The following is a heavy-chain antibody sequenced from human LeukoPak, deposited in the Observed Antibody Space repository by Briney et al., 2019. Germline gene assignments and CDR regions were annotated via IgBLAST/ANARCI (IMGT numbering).Heavy chain of an antibody. V-gene: IGHV3-30*18. J-gene: IGHJ4*02. CDR1: GFTFSSYG. CDR2: ISYDGSNK. D-gene: IGHD2-21*01. CDR3: AKDATGLIWTYYFDY. Sequence: GRSLRLSCAASGFTFSSYGMHWVRQAPGKGLEWVAVISYDGSNKYYADSVKGRFTISRDNSKNTLYLQMNSLRAEDTAVYYCAKDATGLIWTYYFDYWGQGTPVTVSS.